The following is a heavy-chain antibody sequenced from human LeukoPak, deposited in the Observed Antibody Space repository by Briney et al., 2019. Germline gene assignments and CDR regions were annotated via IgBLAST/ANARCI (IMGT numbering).Heavy chain of an antibody. J-gene: IGHJ6*02. CDR2: INHSGST. V-gene: IGHV4-39*07. Sequence: SETLSLTCTVSGGSFSSSNYYWGWIRQPPGKGLEWIGEINHSGSTNYNPSLKSRVTISVDTSKNQFSLKLSSVTAADTAVYYCAREGCSSTSCYPSYYYGMDVWGQGTTVTVSS. CDR3: AREGCSSTSCYPSYYYGMDV. D-gene: IGHD2-2*01. CDR1: GGSFSSSNYY.